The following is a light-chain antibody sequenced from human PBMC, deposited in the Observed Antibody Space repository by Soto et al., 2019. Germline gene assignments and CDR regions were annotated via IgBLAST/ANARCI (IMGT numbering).Light chain of an antibody. CDR1: QSISSW. CDR3: QQYNSYPT. J-gene: IGKJ5*01. Sequence: DIQMTQSPSTLSASGGDRVTITCRASQSISSWLAWYQQKPGKAPKLLIYKASSLESGVPSRFSGSGSGTEFTLTISSLQPDDFATYYCQQYNSYPTFGQGTRLEIK. V-gene: IGKV1-5*03. CDR2: KAS.